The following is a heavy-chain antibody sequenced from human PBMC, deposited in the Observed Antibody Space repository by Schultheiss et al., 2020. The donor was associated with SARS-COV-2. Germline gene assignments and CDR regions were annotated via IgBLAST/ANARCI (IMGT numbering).Heavy chain of an antibody. CDR3: ASPRDYDSSGYTNANFDY. CDR1: GFTFSSYG. J-gene: IGHJ4*02. D-gene: IGHD3-22*01. CDR2: ISSSSSYI. Sequence: GGSLRLSCAASGFTFSSYGMHWVRQAPGKGLEWVSSISSSSSYIYYADSVKGRFTISRDNAKNSLYLQMNSLRAEDTAVYYCASPRDYDSSGYTNANFDYWGQGTLVTVSS. V-gene: IGHV3-21*01.